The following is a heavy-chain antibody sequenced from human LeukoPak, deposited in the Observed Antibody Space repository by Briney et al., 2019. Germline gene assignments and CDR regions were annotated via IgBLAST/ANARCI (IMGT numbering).Heavy chain of an antibody. CDR3: ARDKRSSSSVGHFDY. V-gene: IGHV3-33*01. J-gene: IGHJ4*02. CDR1: GFTFSSYG. CDR2: IWYDGSNK. Sequence: GGSLRLSCAASGFTFSSYGMLWVRQAPGKGLEWVAVIWYDGSNKYYADSVKGRFTISRDNSKNTLYLQMNSLRAEDTAVYYCARDKRSSSSVGHFDYWGQGTLVTVSS. D-gene: IGHD6-6*01.